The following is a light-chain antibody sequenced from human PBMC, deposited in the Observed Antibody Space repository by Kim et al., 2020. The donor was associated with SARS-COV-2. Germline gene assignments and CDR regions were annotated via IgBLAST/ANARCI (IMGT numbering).Light chain of an antibody. V-gene: IGKV3-20*01. CDR3: QQSGSSPYT. CDR2: AAS. Sequence: ENVLTQSPGTLSLSPGERATLSCRASESVTSSLLAWFQQKPGQAPRLLIYAASNRAAGIPDRFSGSGSGTDFTLTISRLDPEDFAVYYCQQSGSSPYTFGQGTKLEI. J-gene: IGKJ2*01. CDR1: ESVTSSL.